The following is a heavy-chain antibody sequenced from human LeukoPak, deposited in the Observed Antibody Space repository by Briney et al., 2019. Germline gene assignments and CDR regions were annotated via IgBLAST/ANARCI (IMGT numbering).Heavy chain of an antibody. J-gene: IGHJ4*02. D-gene: IGHD1-26*01. CDR1: GGSISSSSYY. Sequence: SETLSLTCTVSGGSISSSSYYWGWIRQPPGKGLEWIGSIYYSGSTYYNPSLKSRVTISVDTSKNQFSLRLSSVTAADTAVYYCARDLVGATRIDYWGQGTLVTVSS. CDR2: IYYSGST. V-gene: IGHV4-39*07. CDR3: ARDLVGATRIDY.